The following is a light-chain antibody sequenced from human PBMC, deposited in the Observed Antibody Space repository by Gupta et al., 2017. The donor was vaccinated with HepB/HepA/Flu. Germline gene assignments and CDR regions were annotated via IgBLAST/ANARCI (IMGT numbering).Light chain of an antibody. CDR1: SSNIRSNT. V-gene: IGLV1-44*01. Sequence: QSVLTQPPSASGTPGQRVTISCSGSSSNIRSNTVNWYQQLPGTAPKLLIYSNNQRPSGVPDRFSGSKSGTSASLAISGLQSEDEADYYCAAWDDILNGVVFGGGTKLTVL. CDR3: AAWDDILNGVV. CDR2: SNN. J-gene: IGLJ2*01.